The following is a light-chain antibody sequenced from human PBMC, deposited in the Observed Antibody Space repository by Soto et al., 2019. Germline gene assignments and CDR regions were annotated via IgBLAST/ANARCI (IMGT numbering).Light chain of an antibody. J-gene: IGKJ2*01. V-gene: IGKV3-15*01. CDR1: QSVSSN. Sequence: ERVMTQSPATLSVSPGERATLSCRASQSVSSNLAWYQHKPGQAPRPLIYGASTRATGIPARFSGSGPGTKFTLTISILQSEDCAVYYCHQYNNWPPRDSFGQGTKREIK. CDR2: GAS. CDR3: HQYNNWPPRDS.